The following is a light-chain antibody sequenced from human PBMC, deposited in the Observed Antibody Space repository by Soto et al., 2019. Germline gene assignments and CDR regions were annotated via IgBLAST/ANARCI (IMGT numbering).Light chain of an antibody. Sequence: DIVMTQSPLSLPVTPGEPASISCRSSQSLLHSDGYNYLDWYLQRPGRSPQLLIYLGSNRASGVLERFSARGSGTDFTRKIGRVGAGEVGVNYCMQILEPLRIFGQGTKLRSN. V-gene: IGKV2-28*01. J-gene: IGKJ2*01. CDR2: LGS. CDR3: MQILEPLRI. CDR1: QSLLHSDGYNY.